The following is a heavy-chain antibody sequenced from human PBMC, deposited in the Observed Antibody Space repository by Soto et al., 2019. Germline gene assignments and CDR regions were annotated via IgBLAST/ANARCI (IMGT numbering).Heavy chain of an antibody. Sequence: QVQLVQSGAEVRKPGASVTVSCRSSGDSFNDYYIHWVRQAPGQGLEWMGWINPNSGVTKYAQKVKSWVSMTRDTSIRTVYMQLSRLRSDDTAVYYCARESGGATATLDYYYFYMDVWGTGTTVTVSS. CDR2: INPNSGVT. CDR3: ARESGGATATLDYYYFYMDV. D-gene: IGHD5-12*01. V-gene: IGHV1-2*04. CDR1: GDSFNDYY. J-gene: IGHJ6*03.